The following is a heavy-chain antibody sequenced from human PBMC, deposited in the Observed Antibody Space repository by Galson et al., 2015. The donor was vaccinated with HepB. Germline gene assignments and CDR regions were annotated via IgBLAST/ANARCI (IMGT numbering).Heavy chain of an antibody. J-gene: IGHJ4*02. CDR1: GFTFSSYA. V-gene: IGHV3-30-3*01. Sequence: SLRLSCAASGFTFSSYAMHWVRQAPGKGLEWVAVISYDGSNKYYADSVKGRFTISRGNSKNTLYLQMNSLRAEDTAVYYCARFCTGGSCYPNDYWGQGTLVTVSS. D-gene: IGHD2-15*01. CDR2: ISYDGSNK. CDR3: ARFCTGGSCYPNDY.